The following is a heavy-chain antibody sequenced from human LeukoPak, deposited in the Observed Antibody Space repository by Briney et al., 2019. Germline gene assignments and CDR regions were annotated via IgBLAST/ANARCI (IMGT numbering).Heavy chain of an antibody. J-gene: IGHJ3*02. CDR3: ARNPGYCSSTSCYSADAFDI. Sequence: PSETLSLTCAVSGYSISSSNWWGWIRQPPGKGLEWIGYIYYSGSTYYNPSLKSRVTMSVDTSKNQFSLKLSSVTAVDTAVYYCARNPGYCSSTSCYSADAFDIWGQGTMVTVSS. D-gene: IGHD2-2*02. CDR1: GYSISSSNW. CDR2: IYYSGST. V-gene: IGHV4-28*01.